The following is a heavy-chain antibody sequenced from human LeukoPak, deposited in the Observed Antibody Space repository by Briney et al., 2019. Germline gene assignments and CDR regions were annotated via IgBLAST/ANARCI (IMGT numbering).Heavy chain of an antibody. V-gene: IGHV1-18*01. CDR2: ISAYNGNT. CDR3: ARDPYRIYYGSGAGSWFDP. CDR1: GYTFTSYG. D-gene: IGHD3-10*01. J-gene: IGHJ5*02. Sequence: ASVKVSCKASGYTFTSYGISWVRQAPGQGLEWMGWISAYNGNTNYAQKLQGRVTMTTDTSTSTAYMELRSLRSDDTAVYYCARDPYRIYYGSGAGSWFDPWGQGTLVTVSS.